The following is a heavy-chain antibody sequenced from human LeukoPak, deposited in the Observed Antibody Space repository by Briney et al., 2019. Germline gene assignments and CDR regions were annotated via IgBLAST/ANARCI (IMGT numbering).Heavy chain of an antibody. V-gene: IGHV4-39*01. CDR1: GGSISSSSYY. CDR2: IYYSGST. J-gene: IGHJ3*02. CDR3: SAFQWREYSFYI. D-gene: IGHD2/OR15-2a*01. Sequence: SETLSLTCTVSGGSISSSSYYWGWIRQPPGKGLEWIGSIYYSGSTYYNPSLKSRVTISVDTSKNQFSLKLSSVTAADTAVYYLSAFQWREYSFYILGQRTNGTGSS.